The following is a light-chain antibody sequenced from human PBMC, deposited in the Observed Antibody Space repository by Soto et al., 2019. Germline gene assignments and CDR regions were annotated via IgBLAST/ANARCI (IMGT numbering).Light chain of an antibody. J-gene: IGKJ5*01. CDR3: QQFDNWPLT. CDR2: GAS. CDR1: QSVSSN. Sequence: EIVMTQSPATLSVSPGERATLSCRASQSVSSNLAWYQQKPGQAPRLLISGASTRATGIPARFSGSGSGTEFTRTSSGLQSEDFAVYYCQQFDNWPLTCGQGTRLEIK. V-gene: IGKV3-15*01.